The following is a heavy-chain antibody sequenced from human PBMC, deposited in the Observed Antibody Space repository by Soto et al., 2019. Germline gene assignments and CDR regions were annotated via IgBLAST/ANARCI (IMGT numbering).Heavy chain of an antibody. V-gene: IGHV4-39*01. J-gene: IGHJ4*02. CDR3: ARHGDIVLVPAAMHFDY. Sequence: QLQLQESGPGLVKPSETLSLTCTVSGGSISSSSYYWGWIRQPPGKGLEWIGSIYYSGSTYYNPSLKSRVTISVDTSKNHFSLKLSSVTAADTAVYYCARHGDIVLVPAAMHFDYWGQGTLVTVSS. CDR1: GGSISSSSYY. CDR2: IYYSGST. D-gene: IGHD2-2*01.